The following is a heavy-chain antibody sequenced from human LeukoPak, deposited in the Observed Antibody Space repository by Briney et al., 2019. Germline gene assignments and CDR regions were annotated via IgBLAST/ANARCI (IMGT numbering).Heavy chain of an antibody. V-gene: IGHV3-23*01. J-gene: IGHJ4*02. Sequence: PGGSLRLSCAASEFTFSSYAMSWVRQAPGKGLEWVSAISGSGGRTYYAESVKGRFTISRDNNENTLYLQMNSLGAEDTAVYYCAKAAQVAGRPNLGGHFDYWGQGTLVTVSS. D-gene: IGHD6-6*01. CDR1: EFTFSSYA. CDR3: AKAAQVAGRPNLGGHFDY. CDR2: ISGSGGRT.